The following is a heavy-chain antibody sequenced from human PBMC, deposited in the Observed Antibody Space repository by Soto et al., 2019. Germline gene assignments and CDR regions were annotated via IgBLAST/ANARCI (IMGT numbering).Heavy chain of an antibody. J-gene: IGHJ4*02. CDR2: IYSDGTP. V-gene: IGHV3-66*01. CDR3: ARAATVTTIFDY. D-gene: IGHD4-17*01. Sequence: PGGSLRLSCAASGFTVNNAYLSWVRQVPGKGLQWVSIIYSDGTPHYADSVKGRFTIYRDTSKNTLYLQMNSLNADDTAVYYCARAATVTTIFDYWGQGTLVTVSS. CDR1: GFTVNNAY.